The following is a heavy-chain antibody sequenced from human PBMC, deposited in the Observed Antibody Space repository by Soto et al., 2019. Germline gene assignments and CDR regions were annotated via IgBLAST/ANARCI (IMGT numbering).Heavy chain of an antibody. CDR2: INHSGGST. Sequence: EVQLLESGGGLVQPGGSLRLSCAASGLTFRNYAMTWVRQAPGKGLEWVSTINHSGGSTYYADSVKGRFTISRDNSKNTLYLQMHSLRAEDTAVYYCAKDGWVVLRGFDPWGQGTLVTVSS. CDR3: AKDGWVVLRGFDP. V-gene: IGHV3-23*01. CDR1: GLTFRNYA. D-gene: IGHD2-15*01. J-gene: IGHJ5*02.